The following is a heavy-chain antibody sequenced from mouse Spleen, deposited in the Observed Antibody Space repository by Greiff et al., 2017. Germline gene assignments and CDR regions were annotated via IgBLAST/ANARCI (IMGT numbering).Heavy chain of an antibody. CDR2: IYPGSGST. D-gene: IGHD1-1*01. J-gene: IGHJ3*01. CDR3: ARGYYGSSYGEVWFAY. Sequence: VQLQQSGAELVKPGASVKMSCKASGYTFTSYWITWVKQRPGQGLEWIGDIYPGSGSTNYNEKFKSKATLTVDTSSSTAYMQLSSLTSEDSAVYYCARGYYGSSYGEVWFAYWGQGTLVTVSA. V-gene: IGHV1-55*01. CDR1: GYTFTSYW.